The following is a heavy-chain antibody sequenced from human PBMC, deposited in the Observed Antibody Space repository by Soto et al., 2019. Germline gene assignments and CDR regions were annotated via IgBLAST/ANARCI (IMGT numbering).Heavy chain of an antibody. CDR1: GFTFSDYC. D-gene: IGHD5-18*01. J-gene: IGHJ6*02. Sequence: PXGSLRLTCAASGFTFSDYCLSWIRQAPGKGLEYISYISSSSGSTNYADSVKGRFTISRDNAKNSLYLQMSSLRAEDTAVYYCARDRGGYDRLYYYHGMAVWGQGTTVTVSS. CDR2: ISSSSGST. V-gene: IGHV3-11*06. CDR3: ARDRGGYDRLYYYHGMAV.